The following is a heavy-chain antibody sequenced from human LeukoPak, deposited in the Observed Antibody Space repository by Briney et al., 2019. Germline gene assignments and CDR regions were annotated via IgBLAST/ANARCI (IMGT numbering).Heavy chain of an antibody. CDR2: INHSGST. CDR1: GGSFSGYY. CDR3: ARAVDTAMVTTFDY. J-gene: IGHJ4*02. Sequence: SETLSLTCAVYGGSFSGYYWSWLRQPPGKGLEWIGEINHSGSTNYNPSLKSRVTISVDTSKNQFSLKLSSVTAADTAVYYCARAVDTAMVTTFDYWGQGTLVTVSS. V-gene: IGHV4-34*01. D-gene: IGHD5-18*01.